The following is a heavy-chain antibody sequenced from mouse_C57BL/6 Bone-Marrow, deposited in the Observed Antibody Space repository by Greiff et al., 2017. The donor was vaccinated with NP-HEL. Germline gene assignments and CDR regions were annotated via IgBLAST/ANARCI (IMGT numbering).Heavy chain of an antibody. J-gene: IGHJ4*01. CDR1: GFSLTSYG. Sequence: VQGVESGPGLVAPSQSLSITCTVSGFSLTSYGVSWVRQPPGKGLEWLGVIWGDGSTNYHSALISRLSISKDNSKSQVFLKLNSLQTDDTATYYCAKIGIYYGNYARYYYAMDYWGQGTSVTVSS. V-gene: IGHV2-3*01. CDR3: AKIGIYYGNYARYYYAMDY. D-gene: IGHD2-1*01. CDR2: IWGDGST.